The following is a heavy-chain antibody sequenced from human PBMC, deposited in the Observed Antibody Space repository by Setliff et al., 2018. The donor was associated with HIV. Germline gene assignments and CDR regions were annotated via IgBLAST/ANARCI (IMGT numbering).Heavy chain of an antibody. CDR1: GYSINSGFS. J-gene: IGHJ5*02. V-gene: IGHV4-38-2*01. CDR3: ARPRRVRSRAWYWFDI. Sequence: SETLSLTCAASGYSINSGFSRAWIRQTPGQGQQWIGSIYQSGSIYYNPSLQSRVTISVDSSKNQFSLNLFSVTAADTAVYYCARPRRVRSRAWYWFDIWGQGTLVTVSS. CDR2: IYQSGSI. D-gene: IGHD6-19*01.